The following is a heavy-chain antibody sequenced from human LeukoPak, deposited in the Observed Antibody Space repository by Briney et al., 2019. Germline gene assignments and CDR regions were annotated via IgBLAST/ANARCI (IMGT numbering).Heavy chain of an antibody. CDR3: ASVDSDVSAFDI. CDR1: GGSISSGDYY. CDR2: IYYSGST. J-gene: IGHJ3*02. D-gene: IGHD3/OR15-3a*01. Sequence: QPSETLSLTCTVSGGSISSGDYYWSWIRQPPGKGLEWIGYIYYSGSTYYNPSLKSRVTISVDTSKNQFSLKLSSVTAADTAVYYCASVDSDVSAFDIWGQGTMVTVSS. V-gene: IGHV4-30-4*01.